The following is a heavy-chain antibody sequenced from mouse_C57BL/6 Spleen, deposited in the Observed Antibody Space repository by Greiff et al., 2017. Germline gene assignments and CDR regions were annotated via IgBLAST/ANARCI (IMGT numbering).Heavy chain of an antibody. J-gene: IGHJ2*01. CDR3: ARDSNLDY. Sequence: QVQLQQPGAELVRPGSSVKLSCKASGYTFTSYWMDWVKQRPGQGLEWIGNIDPSDSETHYNQKFKDKATLTVDKSSSTAYMQLSSLTSEYSAVYYCARDSNLDYWGQGTTLTVSS. V-gene: IGHV1-61*01. D-gene: IGHD2-5*01. CDR2: IDPSDSET. CDR1: GYTFTSYW.